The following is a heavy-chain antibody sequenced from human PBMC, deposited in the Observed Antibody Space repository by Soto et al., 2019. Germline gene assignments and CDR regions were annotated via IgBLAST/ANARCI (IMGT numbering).Heavy chain of an antibody. CDR3: ARSVFP. V-gene: IGHV4-31*03. J-gene: IGHJ5*02. CDR2: IYYSGST. CDR1: GGSTSSGGYY. Sequence: QVQLQESGPGLVKPSQTLSLTCTVSGGSTSSGGYYWTWIRQHPGKGLEWIGDIYYSGSTYYHPSLKSRVTISVDTSKNLLSLKLSSVPAAVTVVYCCARSVFPWGQGTLVLVSS.